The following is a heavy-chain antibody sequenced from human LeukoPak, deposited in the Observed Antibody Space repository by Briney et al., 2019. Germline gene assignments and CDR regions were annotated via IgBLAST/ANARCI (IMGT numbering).Heavy chain of an antibody. J-gene: IGHJ3*02. Sequence: GGSLRLSCAASGFTFSRNSMSWVRQAPGKGLEWVSSISSSASYIYYPDSVKGRFTISRDNAKNSLYLQMNCLRAEDTAVYYCARDLRGGYYYDSSGYYPPDGFDIWGQGTMVTVSS. CDR1: GFTFSRNS. D-gene: IGHD3-22*01. CDR2: ISSSASYI. V-gene: IGHV3-21*01. CDR3: ARDLRGGYYYDSSGYYPPDGFDI.